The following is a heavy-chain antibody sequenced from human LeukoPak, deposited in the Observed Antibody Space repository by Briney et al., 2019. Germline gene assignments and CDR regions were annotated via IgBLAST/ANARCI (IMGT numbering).Heavy chain of an antibody. CDR1: GFTFDDYG. D-gene: IGHD4-17*01. J-gene: IGHJ4*02. Sequence: GGSLRLSCAASGFTFDDYGMSWVRQAPGKGLEWVSGINWNGGSTGYADSVKGRFTISRDNAKNSLYLQMNSLRAEDTAVYYCARVRGYGDYGENFDYWGQGTLVTVSS. V-gene: IGHV3-20*04. CDR2: INWNGGST. CDR3: ARVRGYGDYGENFDY.